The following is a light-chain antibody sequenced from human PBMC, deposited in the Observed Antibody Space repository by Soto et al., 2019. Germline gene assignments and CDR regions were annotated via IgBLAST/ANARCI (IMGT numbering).Light chain of an antibody. CDR2: DAS. CDR1: QTVRNN. V-gene: IGKV3-15*01. CDR3: HQYNSWPPGT. J-gene: IGKJ2*01. Sequence: EIVLTQSPATLSLSPGERATLSCRASQTVRNNLAWYQQRPGQAPRLLIYDASSRATGIPARFSGSGSGTEFTLTISSLQSEDFALYYCHQYNSWPPGTFGQGTKVDI.